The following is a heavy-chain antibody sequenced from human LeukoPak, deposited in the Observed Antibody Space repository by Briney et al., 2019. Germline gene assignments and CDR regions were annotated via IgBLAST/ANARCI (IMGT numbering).Heavy chain of an antibody. D-gene: IGHD5-18*01. Sequence: KPSETLSLTCTVSGGSISSSSYYWGWIRQPPGKGLEWIGSIYYSGSTYYNPSLKSRVTISVDTSKNQFSLKLSSVTAADTAVYYCARARRGYSYGRFDYWGQGTLVTVSS. CDR2: IYYSGST. V-gene: IGHV4-39*07. J-gene: IGHJ4*02. CDR3: ARARRGYSYGRFDY. CDR1: GGSISSSSYY.